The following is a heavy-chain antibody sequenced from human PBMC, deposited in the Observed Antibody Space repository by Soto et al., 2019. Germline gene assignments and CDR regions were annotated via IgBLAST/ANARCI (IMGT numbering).Heavy chain of an antibody. CDR2: ISYDGSNK. J-gene: IGHJ4*02. D-gene: IGHD6-19*01. CDR3: AKDRFRIAVAAPFDY. Sequence: QVQLVESGGGVVQPGRSLRLSCAASGFTFSSYGMHWVRQAPGKGLEWVAVISYDGSNKYYADSVKGRFTISRDNSNNALYLQMNSLRAEDTAVYYCAKDRFRIAVAAPFDYWGQGTLVTVSS. CDR1: GFTFSSYG. V-gene: IGHV3-30*18.